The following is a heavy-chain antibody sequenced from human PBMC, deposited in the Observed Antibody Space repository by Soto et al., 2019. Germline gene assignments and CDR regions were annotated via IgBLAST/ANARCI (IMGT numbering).Heavy chain of an antibody. Sequence: PSETLSLTCTVSGGSVSSASYYWSWIRQPPGKGLEWIGYIFYSGSTNYNPSLKSRVTISVDTSKNQFSLNLISVTAADTAVYYCARDPTRMYYFDYWGQGALVTVSS. J-gene: IGHJ4*02. CDR3: ARDPTRMYYFDY. CDR1: GGSVSSASYY. V-gene: IGHV4-61*01. CDR2: IFYSGST. D-gene: IGHD2-8*01.